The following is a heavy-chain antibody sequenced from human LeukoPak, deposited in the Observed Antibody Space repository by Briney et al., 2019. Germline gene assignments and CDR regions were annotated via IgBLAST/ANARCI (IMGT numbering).Heavy chain of an antibody. Sequence: SETLSLTCTVSGGSISSGGYYWSWIRQHPGKGLEWIGYIYYSGSTYYNPSLKSRVTISVDTSKSQFSLKLSSVTAADTAVYYCARGAGTTFNWFDPWGQGTLVTVSS. CDR3: ARGAGTTFNWFDP. CDR1: GGSISSGGYY. V-gene: IGHV4-31*03. D-gene: IGHD1-7*01. J-gene: IGHJ5*02. CDR2: IYYSGST.